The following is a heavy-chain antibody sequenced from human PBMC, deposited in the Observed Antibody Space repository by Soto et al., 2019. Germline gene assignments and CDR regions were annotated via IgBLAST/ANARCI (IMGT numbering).Heavy chain of an antibody. CDR1: GYSISSGYY. J-gene: IGHJ5*02. CDR2: IYHGGST. V-gene: IGHV4-38-2*01. Sequence: EPLSLPCAVSGYSISSGYYWGWLRQPPGKWLGWRVSIYHGGSTYYNPSLNSRVTLSIDMTNSHVSLILNSVTAADTAVYYCGRKYYNTPINSGVNLYLAIQNKNLSTTLKSVTAADTAVYYRARVGPWVPYYYESSPYTSENWYDXRGQRSPVTVS. D-gene: IGHD3-16*01. CDR3: GRKYYNTPINSGVNLYLAIQNKNLSTTLKSVTAADTAVYYRARVGPWVPYYYESSPYTSENWYDX.